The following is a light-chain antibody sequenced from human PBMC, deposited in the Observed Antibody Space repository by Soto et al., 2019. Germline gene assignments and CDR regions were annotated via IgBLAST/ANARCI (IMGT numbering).Light chain of an antibody. CDR1: QSVSRN. CDR2: GAS. J-gene: IGKJ4*01. CDR3: EQYNNWPPLA. Sequence: EIVMTQSPATLSVSPGERVTLSCRASQSVSRNLAWYQQIPGQAPRLLIYGASTRAAGIPARFSGSGSGTESNLTISLLQSEDFAVYYCEQYNNWPPLAFGGGTKVDIK. V-gene: IGKV3-15*01.